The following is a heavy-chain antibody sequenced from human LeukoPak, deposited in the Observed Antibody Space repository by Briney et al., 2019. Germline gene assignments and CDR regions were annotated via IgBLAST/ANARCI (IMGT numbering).Heavy chain of an antibody. CDR1: GFTFSDYY. Sequence: GGSLRLSCAASGFTFSDYYMSWIRQAPGKGLEWVSYISCSGSTIYYADSVKGRFTISRDNAKNSLYLQMNSLRAEDTAVYYGVRVAGRVPRKPHFEYCGQETLVTVSP. V-gene: IGHV3-11*04. J-gene: IGHJ4*02. CDR3: VRVAGRVPRKPHFEY. CDR2: ISCSGSTI.